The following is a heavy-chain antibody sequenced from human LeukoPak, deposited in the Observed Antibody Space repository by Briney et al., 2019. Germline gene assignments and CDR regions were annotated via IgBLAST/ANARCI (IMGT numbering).Heavy chain of an antibody. CDR2: INPNSGGT. CDR3: ARVKGTFPLPSEIVGATRAWFDP. J-gene: IGHJ5*02. V-gene: IGHV1-2*02. Sequence: ASVKVSCKASGYTFTGYYMHWVRQAPGQGLEWMGWINPNSGGTNYAQKSQGRVTMTRDTSISTAYMELSRLRSDDTAVYYCARVKGTFPLPSEIVGATRAWFDPWGQGTLVTVSS. CDR1: GYTFTGYY. D-gene: IGHD1-26*01.